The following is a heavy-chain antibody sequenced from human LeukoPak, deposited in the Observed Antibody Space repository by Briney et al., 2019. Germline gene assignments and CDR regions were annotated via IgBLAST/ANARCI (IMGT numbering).Heavy chain of an antibody. CDR2: ITDSGNSI. D-gene: IGHD1-26*01. V-gene: IGHV3-23*01. CDR3: AKDPIFSGSYGVFDY. J-gene: IGHJ4*02. Sequence: GGSLRLSCAASGFTFSSCAMSWVRQALGKGLEWVSTITDSGNSIYYADSAEGRFTISRDNSKNTLYLQMNSLRAGDTAVYYCAKDPIFSGSYGVFDYWGLGTLVTVSS. CDR1: GFTFSSCA.